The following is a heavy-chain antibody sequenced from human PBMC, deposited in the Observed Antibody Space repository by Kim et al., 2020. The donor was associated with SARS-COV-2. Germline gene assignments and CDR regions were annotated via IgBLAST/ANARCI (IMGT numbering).Heavy chain of an antibody. CDR2: MIPIFGTA. Sequence: SVKVSCKASGGTFSSYAISWVRQAPGQGREWMGGMIPIFGTANYAQKLQGRVTMTADESTSTDYMELSSLRSEDKAVYYCARGGWGSLDPWGQGTLVTVSS. J-gene: IGHJ5*02. CDR3: ARGGWGSLDP. CDR1: GGTFSSYA. D-gene: IGHD2-15*01. V-gene: IGHV1-69*13.